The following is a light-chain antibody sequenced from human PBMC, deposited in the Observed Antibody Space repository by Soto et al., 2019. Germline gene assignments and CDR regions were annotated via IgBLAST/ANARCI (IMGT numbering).Light chain of an antibody. J-gene: IGKJ1*01. CDR3: QQYDSSPKT. CDR1: QSVSSSS. V-gene: IGKV3-20*01. Sequence: EIVMTQSPVTLSVSPGERATLSCRASQSVSSSSLAWYQQKPGQAPRLLIYGASSRATGIPDRFSGSGSGTDFTLTISRLEPEDFAVYYCQQYDSSPKTFGQGTKV. CDR2: GAS.